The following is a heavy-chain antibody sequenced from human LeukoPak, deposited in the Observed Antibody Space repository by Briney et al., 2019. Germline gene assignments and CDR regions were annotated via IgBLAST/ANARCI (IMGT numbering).Heavy chain of an antibody. V-gene: IGHV3-7*01. CDR2: IKQDGSEK. CDR3: ARVFPYCSSTSCYIVKDKYYFDY. D-gene: IGHD2-2*02. J-gene: IGHJ4*02. Sequence: GGSLRLSCAASGFTFSSYWMNWVRQAPGKGLEWVANIKQDGSEKYYVDSVKGRFTISRDNAKNSLYLQMNSLRAEDTAVYYCARVFPYCSSTSCYIVKDKYYFDYWGQGTLVTVSS. CDR1: GFTFSSYW.